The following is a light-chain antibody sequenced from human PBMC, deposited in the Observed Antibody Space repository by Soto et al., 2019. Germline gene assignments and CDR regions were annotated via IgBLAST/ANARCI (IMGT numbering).Light chain of an antibody. J-gene: IGKJ1*01. Sequence: DIPLTQSPSTLSASVGDRVTITCRASQSISSWLAWYQQKPGKAPKFLIYKTSNLESGVPSRFSGSGSGTEFTITSSTLHSEDLATTHCHDYDKYCRTFGQGNNVDI. CDR3: HDYDKYCRT. V-gene: IGKV1-5*03. CDR1: QSISSW. CDR2: KTS.